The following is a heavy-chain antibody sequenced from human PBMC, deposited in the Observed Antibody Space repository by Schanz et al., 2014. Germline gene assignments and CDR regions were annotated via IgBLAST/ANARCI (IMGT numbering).Heavy chain of an antibody. Sequence: EVQLLESGGGLVEPGGSLRLSCAASGFSFGNYGMSWVRQAPGKGLEWLGRIKSKTDGETTDYAAPVKGRFSISRDDSQSTLYLQMNSLKIEDTAVYYCAKDAENTAMITDYFDYWGQGTLVTVSS. J-gene: IGHJ4*02. CDR2: IKSKTDGETT. V-gene: IGHV3-15*01. D-gene: IGHD5-18*01. CDR3: AKDAENTAMITDYFDY. CDR1: GFSFGNYG.